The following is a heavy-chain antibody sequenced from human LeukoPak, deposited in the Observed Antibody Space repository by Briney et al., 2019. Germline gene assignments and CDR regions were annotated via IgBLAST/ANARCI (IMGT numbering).Heavy chain of an antibody. V-gene: IGHV4-4*02. CDR1: GGSIDITNY. J-gene: IGHJ4*02. D-gene: IGHD3-22*01. Sequence: SETLSLTCGVSGGSIDITNYWSWVRQAPGKGLEWIGEVSHDGTTNYNPSLRSRVAMSLDRANNQFSLSLTSVTAADTAVYYCTREDRPFCPFAYWGQGVLVTVSS. CDR2: VSHDGTT. CDR3: TREDRPFCPFAY.